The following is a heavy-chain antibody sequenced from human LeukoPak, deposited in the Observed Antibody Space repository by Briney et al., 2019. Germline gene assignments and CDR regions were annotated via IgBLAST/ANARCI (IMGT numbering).Heavy chain of an antibody. CDR1: GFTFSSYA. CDR3: ARGLPNTPYYYYGMDV. D-gene: IGHD2-2*02. J-gene: IGHJ6*02. Sequence: GGSLRLSCAASGFTFSSYAMSWVRQAPGKGLEWVSAISGSGGSTYYADSVKGRFTISRDNSKNTLYLQMNSLRAEDTAVYYCARGLPNTPYYYYGMDVWGQGTTVTVSS. CDR2: ISGSGGST. V-gene: IGHV3-23*01.